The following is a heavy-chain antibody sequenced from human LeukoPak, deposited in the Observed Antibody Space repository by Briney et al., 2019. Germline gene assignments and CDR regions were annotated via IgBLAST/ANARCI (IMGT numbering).Heavy chain of an antibody. CDR2: IYYSGST. J-gene: IGHJ4*02. D-gene: IGHD2-15*01. V-gene: IGHV4-59*08. CDR1: GGSISSYY. CDR3: ETSGGYCSGGSCYTEASFDY. Sequence: SETLSLTCTVSGGSISSYYWSWIRQPPGKGLEWIGYIYYSGSTNYNPSLKGRGTISVDTSKNQFSMKLSSVTAADTAVYYCETSGGYCSGGSCYTEASFDYWGKGTLVTVSS.